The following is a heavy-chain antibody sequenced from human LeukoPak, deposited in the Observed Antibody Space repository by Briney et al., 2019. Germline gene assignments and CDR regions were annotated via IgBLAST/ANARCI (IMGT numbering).Heavy chain of an antibody. V-gene: IGHV3-23*01. J-gene: IGHJ4*02. CDR2: ISGSDDGT. Sequence: PGGSLRLSCVASGFTFSSYWMSWVRQAPGKGLEWVSSISGSDDGTYYADSVKGRFTISRDNSKNTVYLQMNSLSAEDTAIYYCAKRGPIYSATPGNYFDHWGQGTLVTVSS. CDR1: GFTFSSYW. D-gene: IGHD3-10*01. CDR3: AKRGPIYSATPGNYFDH.